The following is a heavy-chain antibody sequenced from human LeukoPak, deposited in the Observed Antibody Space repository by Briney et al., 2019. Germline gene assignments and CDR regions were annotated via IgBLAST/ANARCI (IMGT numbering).Heavy chain of an antibody. CDR2: IYYSGST. Sequence: PSQTLSLTCTVSGGSISSGGYSWSWIRQHPGKGLEWIGYIYYSGSTYYNPSLKSRVTISVDTSKNQFSLKLSSVTAADTAVYYCARTPSQYFDYWGQGTLVTVSS. J-gene: IGHJ4*02. V-gene: IGHV4-31*03. D-gene: IGHD2-15*01. CDR3: ARTPSQYFDY. CDR1: GGSISSGGYS.